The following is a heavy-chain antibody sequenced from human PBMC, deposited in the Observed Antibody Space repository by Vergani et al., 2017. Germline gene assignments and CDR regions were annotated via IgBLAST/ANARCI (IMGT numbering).Heavy chain of an antibody. CDR3: ARALQPVITMVRGLVYYYGMDV. J-gene: IGHJ6*02. CDR1: GGTFSSYA. Sequence: QVQLVQSGAEVKKPGSSVKVSCKASGGTFSSYAISWVRQAPGQGLEWMGRIIPIFGTANYAQKFQGRVTITADESTSTAYMELSSLRSEDTAVYYCARALQPVITMVRGLVYYYGMDVWGQGTTVTVSS. V-gene: IGHV1-69*13. CDR2: IIPIFGTA. D-gene: IGHD3-10*01.